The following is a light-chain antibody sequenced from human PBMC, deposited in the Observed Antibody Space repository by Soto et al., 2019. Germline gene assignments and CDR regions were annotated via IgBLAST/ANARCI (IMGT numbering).Light chain of an antibody. CDR3: LLSFGNVVL. J-gene: IGLJ2*01. Sequence: QAVVTQEPSLTVSPGGTVTLTCGSSTGAVTSTHYPYWFQQKPGQAPTTLIYDTNNKHSWTPARFSGSLLGGKGALTLSGARPEDEAVYYCLLSFGNVVLFGGGTKFTVL. CDR2: DTN. V-gene: IGLV7-46*01. CDR1: TGAVTSTHY.